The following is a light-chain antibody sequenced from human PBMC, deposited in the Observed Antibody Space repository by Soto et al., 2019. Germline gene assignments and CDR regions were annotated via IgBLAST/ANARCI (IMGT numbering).Light chain of an antibody. CDR2: AAS. CDR3: QQADTFPLS. J-gene: IGKJ4*01. Sequence: IHMTQSPSSVSASVGYRFTITCRASQDISSWLAWYQQKPGKAPNLLVYAASSLQGGVPSRFSGSGSATEFTLTIGSLQPEDSATYYCQQADTFPLSFGGGTKVDIK. CDR1: QDISSW. V-gene: IGKV1D-12*01.